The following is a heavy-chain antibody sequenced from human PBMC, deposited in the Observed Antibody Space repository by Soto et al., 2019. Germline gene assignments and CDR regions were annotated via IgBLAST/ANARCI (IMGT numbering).Heavy chain of an antibody. V-gene: IGHV1-46*01. J-gene: IGHJ3*02. CDR2: INPTDGRT. CDR1: GYSFSKYY. D-gene: IGHD3-10*01. Sequence: QVQLVQSGAEVKKPGASVEVSCKASGYSFSKYYIHWVRQAPGQGLEWMAIINPTDGRTTYAQKFQGRVTVTRDTSTSTVYMDLSSLRSDDTAVYYCARVSGDLRAFDIWGRGTMVTVSS. CDR3: ARVSGDLRAFDI.